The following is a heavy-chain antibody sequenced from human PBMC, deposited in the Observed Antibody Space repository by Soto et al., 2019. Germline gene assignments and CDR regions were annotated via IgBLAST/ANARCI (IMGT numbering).Heavy chain of an antibody. CDR1: GGSISSSSYY. D-gene: IGHD2-2*01. V-gene: IGHV4-39*01. Sequence: SETLSLTCTVSGGSISSSSYYWGWIRQPPGKGLEWIGSIDYSGSTYYNPSLKSRVTISVETSKNQFSLKLSSVTAADTAVYYCAGIVVVPAATTGGDYYYYGMDVWGQGTTVTVSS. CDR3: AGIVVVPAATTGGDYYYYGMDV. J-gene: IGHJ6*02. CDR2: IDYSGST.